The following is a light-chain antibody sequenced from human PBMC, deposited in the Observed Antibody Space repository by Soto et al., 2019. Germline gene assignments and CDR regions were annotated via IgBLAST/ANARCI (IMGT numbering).Light chain of an antibody. CDR3: QQYNNWPPT. J-gene: IGKJ1*01. CDR1: QTVGSN. V-gene: IGKV3-15*01. Sequence: EMVMTQSPATLSVSPGERATLSCRASQTVGSNLAWYQQKPGQATRLLISGASTRATGIPARFSGTGSGTEFTLTISGLQSEDCAVDYCQQYNNWPPTFGPGTKVDIK. CDR2: GAS.